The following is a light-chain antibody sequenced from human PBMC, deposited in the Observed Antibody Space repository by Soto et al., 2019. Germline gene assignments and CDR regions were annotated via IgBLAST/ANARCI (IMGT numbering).Light chain of an antibody. J-gene: IGLJ3*02. CDR1: NSNIGTNT. V-gene: IGLV1-44*01. CDR3: AAWDDSLSGQWV. CDR2: SYN. Sequence: QSVLTQPPSVSGTPGQGVSISCSGSNSNIGTNTVNWYQHRPGTVPRLLIYSYNQRPSGVPDRFSASKSGTSASLAISRLQAEGEADYYCAAWDDSLSGQWVFGGGTKLTVL.